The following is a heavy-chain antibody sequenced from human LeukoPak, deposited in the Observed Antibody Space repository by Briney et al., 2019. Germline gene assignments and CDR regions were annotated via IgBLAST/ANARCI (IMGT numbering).Heavy chain of an antibody. CDR2: MYYRGST. J-gene: IGHJ5*02. V-gene: IGHV4-39*07. D-gene: IGHD3-9*01. CDR1: TGSISSISHY. Sequence: SETLSLTCTVSTGSISSISHYWGWIRQPPGRGLEWIASMYYRGSTYHNPSLKSRFTISVDTSKNQFSLKLSSVTTADTAVYYCARRSLGHPTYYYDILTGSRGYWFDPWGQGTLVTVSS. CDR3: ARRSLGHPTYYYDILTGSRGYWFDP.